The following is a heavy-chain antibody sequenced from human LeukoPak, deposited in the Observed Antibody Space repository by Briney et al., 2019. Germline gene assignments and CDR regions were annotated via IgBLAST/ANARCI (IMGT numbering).Heavy chain of an antibody. V-gene: IGHV3-21*01. D-gene: IGHD2-2*01. CDR1: GFTFSSYS. CDR2: ISSSSSYI. J-gene: IGHJ4*02. Sequence: GGSLRLSCAASGFTFSSYSMNWVRQAPGKGLEWVSSISSSSSYIYHADSVKGRFTISRDNAKNSLYLQMNSLRAEDTAVYYCARDTSDDIVVVPAALVFDYWGQGTLVTVSS. CDR3: ARDTSDDIVVVPAALVFDY.